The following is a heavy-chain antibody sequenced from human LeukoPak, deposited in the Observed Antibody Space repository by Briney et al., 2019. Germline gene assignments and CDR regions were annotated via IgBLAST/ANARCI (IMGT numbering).Heavy chain of an antibody. V-gene: IGHV3-9*01. CDR3: AELGITMIGGV. J-gene: IGHJ6*04. Sequence: GRSLRLPCAASGFTFDDYAMHWVRQAPGKGLEWVSGISWNSGRIGYADSVKGRFTISRDNAKNSLYLQMNSLRAEDTAVYYCAELGITMIGGVWGKGTTVTISS. CDR1: GFTFDDYA. CDR2: ISWNSGRI. D-gene: IGHD3-10*02.